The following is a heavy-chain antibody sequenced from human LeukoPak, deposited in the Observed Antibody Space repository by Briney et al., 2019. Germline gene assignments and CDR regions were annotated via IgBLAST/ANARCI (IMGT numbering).Heavy chain of an antibody. CDR1: GFTFSSYS. D-gene: IGHD2-15*01. V-gene: IGHV3-21*01. Sequence: KPGGSLRLSCAASGFTFSSYSMSWVRQAPGKGLEWVSSISTSTNYIYYADSMKGRFTISRDNAQNSLYLQMNSLRAEDTAVYYCARQSLLGGGYHPDAFDIWGQGTMVTVSS. CDR2: ISTSTNYI. CDR3: ARQSLLGGGYHPDAFDI. J-gene: IGHJ3*02.